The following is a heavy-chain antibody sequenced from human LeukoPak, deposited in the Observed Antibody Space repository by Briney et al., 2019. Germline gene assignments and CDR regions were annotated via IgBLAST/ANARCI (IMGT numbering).Heavy chain of an antibody. D-gene: IGHD5-12*01. CDR3: ARDHGRDIIRVGTFQ. CDR2: ISSDGSSA. V-gene: IGHV3-30*14. Sequence: GGSLRLSCVVYGFTFSHHAMHWLRQAPGKGLEWVAVISSDGSSANYAGSVKGRFTISRDDSNLFLHMNSLRPEDTAVYYCARDHGRDIIRVGTFQWGQGTLVIVSS. CDR1: GFTFSHHA. J-gene: IGHJ4*02.